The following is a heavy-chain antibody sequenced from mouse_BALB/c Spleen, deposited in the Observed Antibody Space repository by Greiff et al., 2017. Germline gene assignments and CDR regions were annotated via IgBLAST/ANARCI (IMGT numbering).Heavy chain of an antibody. Sequence: EVQLVETGGGLVQPKGSLKLSCAASGFTFNTNAMNWVRQAPGKGLEWVARIRSKSNNYATYYADSVKDRFTISRDDSQSMLYLQMNNLKTEDTAMYYCVGGSYGSPWFAYWGQGTLVTVSA. CDR3: VGGSYGSPWFAY. CDR2: IRSKSNNYAT. D-gene: IGHD1-1*01. V-gene: IGHV10S3*01. CDR1: GFTFNTNA. J-gene: IGHJ3*01.